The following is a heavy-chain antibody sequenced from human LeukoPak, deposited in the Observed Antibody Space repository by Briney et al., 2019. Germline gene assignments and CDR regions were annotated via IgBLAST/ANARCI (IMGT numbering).Heavy chain of an antibody. Sequence: GGSLRLSCAASGFTFDDYAMHWVRQAPGKGLEWISGINWNSASIGYADSVKGRFTISRDNAKNSLYLQMNSLRAEDTAVYYCARGIYCSGGSCYLAFDYWGQGTLVTVSS. CDR2: INWNSASI. CDR3: ARGIYCSGGSCYLAFDY. CDR1: GFTFDDYA. J-gene: IGHJ4*02. V-gene: IGHV3-9*01. D-gene: IGHD2-15*01.